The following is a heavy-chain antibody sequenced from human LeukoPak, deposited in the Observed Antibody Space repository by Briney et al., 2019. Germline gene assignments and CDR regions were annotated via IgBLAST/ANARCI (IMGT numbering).Heavy chain of an antibody. Sequence: GSLRLSCAASGFTFSSCGMQWVRQAPGKGLEWVAVISYDGSDKYYADSVKGRFTISRDNSKNTLYLQMNSLRAEDTAVYYCAKDYNYGYGYYFDYWGQGTLVTVSS. CDR1: GFTFSSCG. J-gene: IGHJ4*02. V-gene: IGHV3-30*18. CDR3: AKDYNYGYGYYFDY. CDR2: ISYDGSDK. D-gene: IGHD3-10*01.